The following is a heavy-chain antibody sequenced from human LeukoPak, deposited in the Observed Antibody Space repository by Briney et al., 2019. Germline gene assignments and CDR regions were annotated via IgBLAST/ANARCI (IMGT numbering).Heavy chain of an antibody. CDR1: GFTFSSYS. J-gene: IGHJ4*02. CDR3: ARDMSPLWSGYHGGFDY. Sequence: PGGSLRLSCAASGFTFSSYSMHWVRQAPGKGLVWVSRINSDGSSTSYADSVKGRFTISRDNAKNTLYLQMNSLRAEDTAVYYCARDMSPLWSGYHGGFDYWGQGTLVTVSS. CDR2: INSDGSST. D-gene: IGHD3-3*01. V-gene: IGHV3-74*01.